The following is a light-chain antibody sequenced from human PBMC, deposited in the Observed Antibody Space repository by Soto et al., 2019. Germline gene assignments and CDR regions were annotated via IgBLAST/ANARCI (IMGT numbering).Light chain of an antibody. V-gene: IGLV2-14*01. CDR1: SSDVGGYNY. CDR2: QVY. J-gene: IGLJ3*02. Sequence: QSVLTQPASVSGSLGQSITISCTGTSSDVGGYNYVSWYQHHPGKAPKLIIYQVYSRPSGVSNRFSGSKFGNTASLSISGLQADDEADYYCRSYTRTTTFVVFGGGTQLTVL. CDR3: RSYTRTTTFVV.